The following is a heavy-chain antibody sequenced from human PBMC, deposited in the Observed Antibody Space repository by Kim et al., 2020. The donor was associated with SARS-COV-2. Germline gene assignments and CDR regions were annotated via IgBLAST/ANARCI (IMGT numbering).Heavy chain of an antibody. Sequence: GGSLRLSCAASGCTFSSYALSWVRQAPGKGLEWVSRISASGGDTYYADSVQGRFTISRDNSKNALNLEMNSLRAEDTALYYCAKVTTLTAPFYDYWGQGT. CDR2: ISASGGDT. D-gene: IGHD4-4*01. CDR3: AKVTTLTAPFYDY. V-gene: IGHV3-23*01. J-gene: IGHJ4*02. CDR1: GCTFSSYA.